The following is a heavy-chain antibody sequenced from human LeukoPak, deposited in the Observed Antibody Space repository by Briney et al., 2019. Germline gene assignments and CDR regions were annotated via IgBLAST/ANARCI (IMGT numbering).Heavy chain of an antibody. J-gene: IGHJ4*02. D-gene: IGHD3-10*01. V-gene: IGHV3-23*01. CDR2: ISGSGGST. Sequence: PGGSLRLSCAPSGSTFSSYAMSWVRQAPGKGLEWLTAISGSGGSTYYADSVKGRFTISRDNSKNTLYLQMNSLRAEDTAVYYCAKGAGELFIRRIVDCWGEGMLVTVSS. CDR3: AKGAGELFIRRIVDC. CDR1: GSTFSSYA.